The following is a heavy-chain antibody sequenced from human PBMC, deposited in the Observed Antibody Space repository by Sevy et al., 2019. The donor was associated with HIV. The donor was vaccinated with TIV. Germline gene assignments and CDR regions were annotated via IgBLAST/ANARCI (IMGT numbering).Heavy chain of an antibody. CDR3: VRAIAADGSF. Sequence: GESLKISCAASGFPFSSYAMHWVRQAPGKGLEWVAGIWYDGSNTNYADSVKGRFTISRDNSKNTLYLQMNSLRAEDTALYYCVRAIAADGSFWGQGTLVTVSS. J-gene: IGHJ4*02. V-gene: IGHV3-33*01. D-gene: IGHD6-13*01. CDR1: GFPFSSYA. CDR2: IWYDGSNT.